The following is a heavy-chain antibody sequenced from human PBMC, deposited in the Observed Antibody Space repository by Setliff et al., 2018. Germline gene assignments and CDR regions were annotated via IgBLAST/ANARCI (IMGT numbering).Heavy chain of an antibody. Sequence: SETLSLTCTVSGDSISSYYWSWIRQPPGKGLEWIGYIYYSGSTNYNPSLKSRVTMSVATFENHFSLKLKSMTAADTAVYYCARDRTAYSYGLDVWGQGTTVTVSS. V-gene: IGHV4-59*01. J-gene: IGHJ6*02. D-gene: IGHD5-18*01. CDR3: ARDRTAYSYGLDV. CDR1: GDSISSYY. CDR2: IYYSGST.